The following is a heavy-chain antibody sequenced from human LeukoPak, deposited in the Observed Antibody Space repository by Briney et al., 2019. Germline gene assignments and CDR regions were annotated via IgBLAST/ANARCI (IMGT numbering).Heavy chain of an antibody. CDR1: GDSISSSSYY. V-gene: IGHV4-39*07. D-gene: IGHD1-26*01. J-gene: IGHJ3*02. Sequence: SETLSLTCTVSGDSISSSSYYWGWIRQPPGKGLESIGSINYSGSTYYNPSLKSRVTISVDTSKNQFSLKLSSVTAADTAFYYCARYIVSYPHDAFDIWGQGTMVTVSS. CDR2: INYSGST. CDR3: ARYIVSYPHDAFDI.